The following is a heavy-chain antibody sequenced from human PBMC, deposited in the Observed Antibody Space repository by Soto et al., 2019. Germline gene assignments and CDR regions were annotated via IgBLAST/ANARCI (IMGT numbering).Heavy chain of an antibody. Sequence: SETLSLTCTVSGGSLSSYYWTWIRQSPGKGLEWIGYVYFSGNTNYNPSLKSRVTISIGTSKNQFSLRLASVTAADTAFYYCGSVRPSGYVLSWGQGVLVTVSS. V-gene: IGHV4-59*01. CDR3: GSVRPSGYVLS. J-gene: IGHJ5*02. D-gene: IGHD6-25*01. CDR2: VYFSGNT. CDR1: GGSLSSYY.